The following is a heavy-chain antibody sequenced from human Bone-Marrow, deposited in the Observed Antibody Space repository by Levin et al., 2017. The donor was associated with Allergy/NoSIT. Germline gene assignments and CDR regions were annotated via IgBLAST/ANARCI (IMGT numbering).Heavy chain of an antibody. CDR1: GFTFSSYS. V-gene: IGHV3-48*04. Sequence: GGSLRLSCAASGFTFSSYSMNWVRQAPGKGLEWVSYLSSSSSTLYYADSVKGRFTISRDNAKNTLYLQMNSLRAEDTAVYFCAKDCSGGTCSSGALDVWGQGTMVTVSS. J-gene: IGHJ3*01. CDR3: AKDCSGGTCSSGALDV. D-gene: IGHD2-15*01. CDR2: LSSSSSTL.